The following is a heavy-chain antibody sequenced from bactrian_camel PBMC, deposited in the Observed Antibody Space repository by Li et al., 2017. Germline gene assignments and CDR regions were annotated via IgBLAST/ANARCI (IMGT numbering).Heavy chain of an antibody. J-gene: IGHJ6*01. D-gene: IGHD2*01. CDR3: AARGPYCYTKLSVRDFTY. Sequence: HVQLVESGGGSVQAGGSLRLSCVASGFVRRNAYCMAWFRQTPGKEREGVARIATGSGNTYYADSVKGRFTISQDNAKNTVYLQMNSLKPEDTAMYYCAARGPYCYTKLSVRDFTYWGQGTQVTVS. CDR1: GFVRRNAYC. CDR2: IATGSGNT. V-gene: IGHV3S1*01.